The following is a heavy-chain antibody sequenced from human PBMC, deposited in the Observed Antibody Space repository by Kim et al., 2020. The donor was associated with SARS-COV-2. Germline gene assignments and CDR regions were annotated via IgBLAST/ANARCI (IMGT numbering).Heavy chain of an antibody. V-gene: IGHV4-31*03. Sequence: SETLSLTCTVSGGSISSGGYYWSWIRQHPGKGLEWIGYIYYSGSTYYNPSLKSRVTISVDTSKNQFSLKLSSVTAADTAVYYCAREVACSRTGCYEGVFEIWGEGRIVTLSS. D-gene: IGHD2-2*01. CDR3: AREVACSRTGCYEGVFEI. CDR1: GGSISSGGYY. CDR2: IYYSGST. J-gene: IGHJ3*02.